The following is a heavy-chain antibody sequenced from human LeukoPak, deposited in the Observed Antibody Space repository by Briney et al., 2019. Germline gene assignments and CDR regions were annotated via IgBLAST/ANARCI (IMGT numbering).Heavy chain of an antibody. CDR2: INPNSGGT. CDR3: ARDGYCSSTSCPRLAY. V-gene: IGHV1-2*06. CDR1: GYTFTGYY. J-gene: IGHJ4*02. D-gene: IGHD2-2*03. Sequence: GASVKVSCKASGYTFTGYYMHWVRQAPGQGLEWMGRINPNSGGTNYAQKFQGRVTMTRDTSISTAYMELSRLRSDDTAVYYCARDGYCSSTSCPRLAYWGQGTLVTVSS.